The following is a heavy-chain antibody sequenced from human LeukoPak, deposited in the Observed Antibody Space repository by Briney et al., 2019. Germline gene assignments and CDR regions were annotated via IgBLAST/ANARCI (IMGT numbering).Heavy chain of an antibody. V-gene: IGHV5-51*01. CDR3: ARSSVAGRYYYFYMDV. Sequence: KVSCKASGYTFTSYWIGWVRQMPGKGLEWMGIIYPGDSDTRYSPSFQGQVTISADKSISTAYLQWSSLKASDTAMYYCARSSVAGRYYYFYMDVWGKGTTVTVSS. CDR2: IYPGDSDT. D-gene: IGHD6-19*01. CDR1: GYTFTSYW. J-gene: IGHJ6*03.